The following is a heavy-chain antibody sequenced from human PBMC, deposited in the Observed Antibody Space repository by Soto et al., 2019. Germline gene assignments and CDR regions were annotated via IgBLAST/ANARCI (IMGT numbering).Heavy chain of an antibody. CDR1: GYTFTSYA. D-gene: IGHD2-15*01. V-gene: IGHV1-3*01. CDR3: ATSPREYCSGGSCSTY. CDR2: INAGNGNT. Sequence: GASVKVSCKASGYTFTSYAMHWVRQAPGQRLEWMGWINAGNGNTKYSQKFQGRVTITRDTSASTAYMELSSLRSEDTAVYYWATSPREYCSGGSCSTYWGQGTLVTVSS. J-gene: IGHJ4*02.